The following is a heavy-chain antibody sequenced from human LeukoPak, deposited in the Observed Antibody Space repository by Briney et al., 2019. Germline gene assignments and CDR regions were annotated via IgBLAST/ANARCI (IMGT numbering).Heavy chain of an antibody. V-gene: IGHV4-59*01. CDR3: ARAFVVTTGFNDAFDV. CDR1: GASISGYY. CDR2: MYYSGTT. Sequence: PSETLSLTCTVSGASISGYYWSWIRQSPGKGLEWIGYMYYSGTTSYNPSLEGRVTISGDTSKNQFSLKLRSLTAADTAIYYCARAFVVTTGFNDAFDVWGQGTVVTVSS. J-gene: IGHJ3*01. D-gene: IGHD4-17*01.